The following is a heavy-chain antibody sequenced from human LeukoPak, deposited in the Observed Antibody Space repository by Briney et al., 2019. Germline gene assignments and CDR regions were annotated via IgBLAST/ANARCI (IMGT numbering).Heavy chain of an antibody. D-gene: IGHD4-11*01. Sequence: ASVKVSCKASGYFFTSYAINWVRQAPGQGLEWMGWINTNTRNPSYAQGFTGRFVFSLDTSVNTAYLQISSLKAEDTAVYYCVRKGQTTDFDYWGQGTLVTVSS. J-gene: IGHJ4*02. CDR3: VRKGQTTDFDY. V-gene: IGHV7-4-1*02. CDR2: INTNTRNP. CDR1: GYFFTSYA.